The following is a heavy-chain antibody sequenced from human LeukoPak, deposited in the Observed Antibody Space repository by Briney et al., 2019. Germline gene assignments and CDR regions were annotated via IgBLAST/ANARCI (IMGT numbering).Heavy chain of an antibody. V-gene: IGHV1-46*01. Sequence: GASVNVSCKASGGTFSSYAISWVRQAPGRGLEWMGMIYPRDGSTSYAQNFQGRVTVTRDTSTTTVHMELRGLRSEDTAVYYCARDQEGFDYWGQGTVVTVSS. J-gene: IGHJ4*02. CDR3: ARDQEGFDY. CDR2: IYPRDGST. CDR1: GGTFSSYA.